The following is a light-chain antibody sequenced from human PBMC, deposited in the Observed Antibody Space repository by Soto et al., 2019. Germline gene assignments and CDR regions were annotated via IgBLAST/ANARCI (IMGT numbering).Light chain of an antibody. CDR3: SSYAGINNLV. V-gene: IGLV2-8*01. J-gene: IGLJ3*02. CDR2: EVS. Sequence: QSALTQPPSASGSPGQSVTISCTGTSSDVGGYNYVSWYQQYPGKAPKIMIYEVSERPSGVPVRFSGSKSGNTASLTVSGLQAEDEADYYCSSYAGINNLVFGGGTKVTVL. CDR1: SSDVGGYNY.